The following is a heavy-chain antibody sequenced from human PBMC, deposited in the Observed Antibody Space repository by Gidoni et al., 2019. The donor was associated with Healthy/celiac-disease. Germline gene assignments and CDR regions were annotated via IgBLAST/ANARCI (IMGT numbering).Heavy chain of an antibody. Sequence: QVQLVESGGGVVQPGRSLRLSCAASGFTFSSYGMHWVRQAPGKGLEWVAVIWYDGSNKYYADSVKGRFTISRDNSKNTLYLQMNSLRAEDTAVYYCARELSGYYHIDYWGQGTLVTVSS. CDR2: IWYDGSNK. D-gene: IGHD3-22*01. CDR3: ARELSGYYHIDY. J-gene: IGHJ4*02. V-gene: IGHV3-33*01. CDR1: GFTFSSYG.